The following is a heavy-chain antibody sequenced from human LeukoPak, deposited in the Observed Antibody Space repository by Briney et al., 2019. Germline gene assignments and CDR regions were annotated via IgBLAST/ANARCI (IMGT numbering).Heavy chain of an antibody. CDR2: INHSGST. CDR3: ASTAAYGSGSG. CDR1: GGSFSGYY. V-gene: IGHV4-34*01. Sequence: SETLSLTCAVYGGSFSGYYWSWIRQPPGKGLEWIGEINHSGSTNYNPSLKSRVTISVDTSKNQFSLKLSSVTVADTAVYYCASTAAYGSGSGWGQGTLVTVSS. J-gene: IGHJ4*02. D-gene: IGHD3-10*01.